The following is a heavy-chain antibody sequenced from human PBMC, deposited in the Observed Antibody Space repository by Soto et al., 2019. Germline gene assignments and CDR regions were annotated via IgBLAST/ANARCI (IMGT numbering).Heavy chain of an antibody. CDR2: IYPYDSDI. J-gene: IGHJ3*02. D-gene: IGHD2-15*01. V-gene: IGHV5-51*01. Sequence: GESLKISCEGSGYTFTSHWIGWVRQMPGRGLEWMGIIYPYDSDIRYSPSFQGQVTISADKSITTAYLQWSSLKASDTAIYYCARRNIGDAFDIWGQGTLVTVSS. CDR3: ARRNIGDAFDI. CDR1: GYTFTSHW.